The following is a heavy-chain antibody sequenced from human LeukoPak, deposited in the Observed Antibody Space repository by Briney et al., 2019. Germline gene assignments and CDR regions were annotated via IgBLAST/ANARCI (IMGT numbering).Heavy chain of an antibody. CDR1: GGSISSYY. J-gene: IGHJ4*02. CDR2: IYYSGST. CDR3: ARRYGSGSFYYFDY. Sequence: SETLSLTCTVSGGSISSYYWSWIRQPPGKGLEWIGYIYYSGSTYYNPSLKSRVTISVDTSKNQFSLKLSSVTAADTAVYYCARRYGSGSFYYFDYWGQGTLVTVSS. V-gene: IGHV4-59*04. D-gene: IGHD1-26*01.